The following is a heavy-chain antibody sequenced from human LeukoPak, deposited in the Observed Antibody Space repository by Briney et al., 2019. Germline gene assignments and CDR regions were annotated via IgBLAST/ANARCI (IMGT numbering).Heavy chain of an antibody. CDR2: ISYDGSNK. D-gene: IGHD3-22*01. CDR1: GFAFSSYA. Sequence: GGSLRLSCAASGFAFSSYAMHWVRQAPGKGLEWVAVISYDGSNKYYADSVKGRFTISRDNSKNTLYLQMNSLRAEDTAVYYCARDTYYYDSSGYLRDYYYYYGMDVWGQGTTVTVSS. V-gene: IGHV3-30*04. CDR3: ARDTYYYDSSGYLRDYYYYYGMDV. J-gene: IGHJ6*02.